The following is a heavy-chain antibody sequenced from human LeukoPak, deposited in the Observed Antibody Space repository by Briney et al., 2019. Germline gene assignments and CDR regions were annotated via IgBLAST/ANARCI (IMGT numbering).Heavy chain of an antibody. D-gene: IGHD1-7*01. Sequence: GGSLRLSCAASGFTFSSYSMNWVRQAPGKGLEWVSSISSSSSYTYYADSVKGRFTISRDNAKNSLYLQMNSLRAEDTAVYYCARAVGAWNYDAFDIWGQGTMVTVSS. CDR2: ISSSSSYT. CDR3: ARAVGAWNYDAFDI. J-gene: IGHJ3*02. CDR1: GFTFSSYS. V-gene: IGHV3-21*01.